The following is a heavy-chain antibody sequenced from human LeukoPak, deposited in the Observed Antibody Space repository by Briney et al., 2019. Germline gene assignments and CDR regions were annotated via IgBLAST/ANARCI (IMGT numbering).Heavy chain of an antibody. D-gene: IGHD5-18*01. V-gene: IGHV3-11*04. J-gene: IGHJ4*02. Sequence: PGGSLRLSCAASVFTFSDYYMSWIRQAPGKGLEWVSYISGSGSPIYYADSVKGRFTVSRDNAKNSLYLQISSLRAEDTAVYYCARRYSYGLDYWGQGALVTVSS. CDR1: VFTFSDYY. CDR2: ISGSGSPI. CDR3: ARRYSYGLDY.